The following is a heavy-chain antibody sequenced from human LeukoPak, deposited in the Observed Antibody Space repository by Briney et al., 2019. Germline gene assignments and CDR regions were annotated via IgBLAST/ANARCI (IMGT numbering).Heavy chain of an antibody. V-gene: IGHV3-11*01. Sequence: PGGSLRLSCAASGLTFSDYYMSWIRLAPGKGLEWVSYISNSGRTIYYIDSVKGRSTVSRDNAKNSLHLQMSSLRAEDTAVYYCARGRPGEGVDVWGLGTTVTVSS. CDR2: ISNSGRTI. CDR3: ARGRPGEGVDV. J-gene: IGHJ6*02. CDR1: GLTFSDYY. D-gene: IGHD4-17*01.